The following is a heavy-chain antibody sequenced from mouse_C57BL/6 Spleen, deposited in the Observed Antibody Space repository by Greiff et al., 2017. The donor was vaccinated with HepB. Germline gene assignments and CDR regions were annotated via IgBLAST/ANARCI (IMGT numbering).Heavy chain of an antibody. CDR1: GYTFTSYW. V-gene: IGHV1S81*02. CDR3: ARSKKIVATYFDY. Sequence: QVQLQQSGAELVKAGASVKMSCKASGYTFTSYWMHWVKQRPGQGLEWFAETNPTNGRTYYNEEFKSKATLTVDKSSSTAYMLLSGPTYEDSAVYYCARSKKIVATYFDYWGQGTTLIVSS. D-gene: IGHD1-1*01. CDR2: TNPTNGRT. J-gene: IGHJ2*01.